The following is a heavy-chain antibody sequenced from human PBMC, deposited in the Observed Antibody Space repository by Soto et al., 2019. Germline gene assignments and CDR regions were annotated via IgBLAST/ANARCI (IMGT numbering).Heavy chain of an antibody. CDR3: AKGGAIVAAGTRVYLYNAMDV. CDR2: INPNSGDT. V-gene: IGHV1-2*02. Sequence: ASVNVACKASGYTFTGYYVHRVRQAPGQGLEWMGWINPNSGDTYLAQRFQGRVTMNRDTSIGTAYMELRGLTSDDTAEYYCAKGGAIVAAGTRVYLYNAMDVWGQGTTVTVSS. CDR1: GYTFTGYY. D-gene: IGHD1-26*01. J-gene: IGHJ6*02.